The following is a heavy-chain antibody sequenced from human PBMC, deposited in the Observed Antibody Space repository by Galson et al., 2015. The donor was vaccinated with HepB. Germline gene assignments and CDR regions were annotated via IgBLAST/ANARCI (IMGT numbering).Heavy chain of an antibody. J-gene: IGHJ4*02. V-gene: IGHV1-18*04. CDR2: ISAYNGNT. CDR3: ATYPHTNIAVAGITFDY. CDR1: GYTFTSYG. Sequence: SVKVSCKASGYTFTSYGISWVRQAPGQGLEWMGWISAYNGNTNYAQKLQGRVTMTTDTSTSTAYMELRSLRSDDTAVYYCATYPHTNIAVAGITFDYWGQGTLVTVSS. D-gene: IGHD6-19*01.